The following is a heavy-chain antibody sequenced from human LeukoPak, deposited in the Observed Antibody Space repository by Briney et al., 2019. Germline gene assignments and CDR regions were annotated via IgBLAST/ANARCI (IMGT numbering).Heavy chain of an antibody. Sequence: PGESLRLSCAASGFAFNTYSMNWVRQAPGKGLEWVGFIRSKAYGGTTEYAASVKGRFTISRDDSKSIAYLQMNSLKTEDTAVYYCTRDDGSGYYNFDYWGQGTLVTVSS. CDR2: IRSKAYGGTT. CDR1: GFAFNTYS. V-gene: IGHV3-49*04. D-gene: IGHD3-22*01. CDR3: TRDDGSGYYNFDY. J-gene: IGHJ4*02.